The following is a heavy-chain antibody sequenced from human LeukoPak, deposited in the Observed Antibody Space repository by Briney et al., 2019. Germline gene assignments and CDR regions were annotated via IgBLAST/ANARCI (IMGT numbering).Heavy chain of an antibody. CDR2: IKSDGST. D-gene: IGHD3-22*01. CDR3: TRATSEIDGYYPEYFRH. V-gene: IGHV3-74*01. J-gene: IGHJ1*01. Sequence: GGSLRLSCAASGFTFSMYWMHWVRQAPGKGPVWVSRIKSDGSTNYADSVKGRFTISRDNAKNTVSLQMNSLRPEDTGVYYCTRATSEIDGYYPEYFRHWGQGTLVTVSS. CDR1: GFTFSMYW.